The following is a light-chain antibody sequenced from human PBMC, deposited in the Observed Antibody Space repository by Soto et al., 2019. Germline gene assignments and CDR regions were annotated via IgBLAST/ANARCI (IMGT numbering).Light chain of an antibody. V-gene: IGKV3-20*01. CDR1: QSISRY. CDR2: GAS. J-gene: IGKJ1*01. CDR3: QQYGSSPPT. Sequence: IVLTQSPGPLSLSPGERTTLSCRASQSISRYLAWYQQKPGQGPRLLIYGASSRATGTPDRFSGSWSGTDFTLTINRLEPEDVALYYCQQYGSSPPTLGQGTKVDIK.